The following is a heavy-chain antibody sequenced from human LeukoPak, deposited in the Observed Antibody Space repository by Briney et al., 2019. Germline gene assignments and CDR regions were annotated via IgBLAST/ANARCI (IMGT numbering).Heavy chain of an antibody. Sequence: ASVKVSCKASGGTFSSYAISWVRQAPGQGLEWMGGIIPIFGTANYAQKFQGRVTITADKSTSTAYMELSSLRSEDTAVYYCARDAATVTTLSYYYYMDVWGKGTTVTISS. J-gene: IGHJ6*03. V-gene: IGHV1-69*06. CDR3: ARDAATVTTLSYYYYMDV. CDR1: GGTFSSYA. D-gene: IGHD4-17*01. CDR2: IIPIFGTA.